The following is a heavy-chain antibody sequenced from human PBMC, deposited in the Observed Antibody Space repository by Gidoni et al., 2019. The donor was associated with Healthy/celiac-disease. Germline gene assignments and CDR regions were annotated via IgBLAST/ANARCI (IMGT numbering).Heavy chain of an antibody. CDR3: ARGALTREREGGSRRWLREGALDI. CDR2: IWYDGSNK. D-gene: IGHD3-16*01. Sequence: QVQLVESGGGVVQPGRSLRLSCAASGFTFSSYGMHGVRQAPGKGLEWVAVIWYDGSNKYYADSVKGRFTISRDNSKNTLYLQMNSLRAEDTAVYYCARGALTREREGGSRRWLREGALDIWGQGTMVTVSS. CDR1: GFTFSSYG. J-gene: IGHJ3*02. V-gene: IGHV3-33*01.